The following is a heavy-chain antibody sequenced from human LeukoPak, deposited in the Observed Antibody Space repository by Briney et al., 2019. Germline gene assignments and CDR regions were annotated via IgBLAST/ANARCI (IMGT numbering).Heavy chain of an antibody. V-gene: IGHV1-18*01. CDR1: GYTFTSYG. Sequence: AASVKVSCKASGYTFTSYGISWVRQAPGQGLEWMGWISAYNGNTNYAQKLQGRVTMTTDTSTSAAYMELRSLRSDDTAVYYCARGMRYYDILTGPRNYFDYWGQGTLVTVSS. CDR2: ISAYNGNT. CDR3: ARGMRYYDILTGPRNYFDY. D-gene: IGHD3-9*01. J-gene: IGHJ4*02.